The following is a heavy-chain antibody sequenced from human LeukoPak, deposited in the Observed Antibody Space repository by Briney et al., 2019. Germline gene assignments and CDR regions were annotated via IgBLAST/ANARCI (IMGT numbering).Heavy chain of an antibody. CDR3: AREKYDGKSWDS. D-gene: IGHD4-23*01. CDR2: INPNSGGT. J-gene: IGHJ4*02. CDR1: GGSFSTYA. V-gene: IGHV1-2*06. Sequence: GASVKVSCAASGGSFSTYAISWVRQAPGQGLEWMGRINPNSGGTNYAQNFQGRVTMTRDTSISTAYMELTRLRSDDTAVYYCAREKYDGKSWDSWGQGTLVTVSS.